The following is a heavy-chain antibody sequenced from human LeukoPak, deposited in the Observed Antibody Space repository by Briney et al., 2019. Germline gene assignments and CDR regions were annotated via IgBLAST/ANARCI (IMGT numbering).Heavy chain of an antibody. V-gene: IGHV3-21*01. D-gene: IGHD5-18*01. Sequence: GGSLTLSCAASGFTFNSYSMNWVRQAAGKGLEWVSSISSSGSYIYYAGSVKGRFTISRDNAKNSLYLQMNSLRAEDTAIYYCARGFVDTAMVRAAGGYWGQGTLVTVSS. CDR1: GFTFNSYS. J-gene: IGHJ4*02. CDR3: ARGFVDTAMVRAAGGY. CDR2: ISSSGSYI.